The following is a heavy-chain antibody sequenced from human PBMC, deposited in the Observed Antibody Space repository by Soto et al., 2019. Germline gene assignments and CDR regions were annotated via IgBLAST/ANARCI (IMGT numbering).Heavy chain of an antibody. D-gene: IGHD3-16*02. Sequence: PSETLSLTCAVYGGSFSGYYWTWIRQPPGKGLEWIGQINHSGSTNYNPSLRSRVTISVDTSKNQFSLKLSSVTAADTAVYYCARESISWGSYRLRYYGMDVWGQGTTVTVSS. J-gene: IGHJ6*02. CDR1: GGSFSGYY. CDR2: INHSGST. V-gene: IGHV4-34*01. CDR3: ARESISWGSYRLRYYGMDV.